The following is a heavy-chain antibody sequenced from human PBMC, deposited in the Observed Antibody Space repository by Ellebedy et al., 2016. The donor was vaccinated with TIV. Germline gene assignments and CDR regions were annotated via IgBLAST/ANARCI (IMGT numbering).Heavy chain of an antibody. CDR3: ARGPLGILDY. D-gene: IGHD6-13*01. CDR2: VHHTGGT. Sequence: SETLSLXXVVYGGSLSGYYWSWIRQSPEKGLAWIGEVHHTGGTNYNPSLESRLTLSIDTSNNQFSLKLTSMTAADTAVYYCARGPLGILDYWGQGTLVAVSS. V-gene: IGHV4-34*01. J-gene: IGHJ4*02. CDR1: GGSLSGYY.